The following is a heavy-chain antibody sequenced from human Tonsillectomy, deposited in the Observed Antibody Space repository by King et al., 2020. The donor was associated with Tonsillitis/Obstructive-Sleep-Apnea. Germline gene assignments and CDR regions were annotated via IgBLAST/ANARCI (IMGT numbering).Heavy chain of an antibody. Sequence: PLQESGPGLVKPSETLSLTCTVSGGSISSSSYYWGWIRQPPGKGLEWIGSIYYSGSTYYNPSLKSRVTISVDTSKNQFSLKLSSVTAADTAVYYCARRLGYSTVTTGHWFDPWGQGTLVTVSS. CDR3: ARRLGYSTVTTGHWFDP. CDR2: IYYSGST. V-gene: IGHV4-39*01. J-gene: IGHJ5*02. CDR1: GGSISSSSYY. D-gene: IGHD4-17*01.